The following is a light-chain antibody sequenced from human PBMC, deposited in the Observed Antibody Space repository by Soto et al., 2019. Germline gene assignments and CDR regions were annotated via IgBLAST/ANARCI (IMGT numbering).Light chain of an antibody. CDR1: QSISSW. CDR2: GAS. J-gene: IGKJ1*01. Sequence: DIQMTQSPSTLSASVRDRVTITCRASQSISSWLAWYQQKPGKAPKIMIYGASNLESGVPSRFRGSGSGTEFTLTITTLKPDDFATYFCQLYNRNTWSFGPGTKVDI. CDR3: QLYNRNTWS. V-gene: IGKV1-5*01.